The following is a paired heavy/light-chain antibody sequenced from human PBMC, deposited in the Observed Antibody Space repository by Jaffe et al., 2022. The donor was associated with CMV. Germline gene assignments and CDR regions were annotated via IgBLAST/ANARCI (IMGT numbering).Light chain of an antibody. Sequence: DTVLTQSPGTLSLSPGERATLSCRASQSVSSSYLAWYQQKPGQAPRLLIYGASSRATGIPDRFSGSGSGTDFTLTISSLEPEDFAVYYCQQFGRSSWTFGQGTKVEIK. CDR2: GAS. CDR3: QQFGRSSWT. V-gene: IGKV3-20*01. J-gene: IGKJ1*01. CDR1: QSVSSSY.
Heavy chain of an antibody. V-gene: IGHV3-23*01. J-gene: IGHJ4*02. Sequence: EVQLLESGGGLVQPGGSLRLSCAASGFTFSTYAMTWVRQAPGKGLEWVSVISATDGSTYYADSVKGRFTISRDNSKNTLSLQMNSLRAEDTAVYYCAKAWGDIVLMVYGVGPAVFDYWGQGALVTVSS. CDR1: GFTFSTYA. D-gene: IGHD2-8*01. CDR2: ISATDGST. CDR3: AKAWGDIVLMVYGVGPAVFDY.